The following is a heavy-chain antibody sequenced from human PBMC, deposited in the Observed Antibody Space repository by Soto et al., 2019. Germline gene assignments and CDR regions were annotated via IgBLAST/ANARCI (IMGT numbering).Heavy chain of an antibody. Sequence: GGSLRLSCAASGFTFSSYGMHWVRQAPGKGLEWVAVIWYDGSNKYYADSVKGRFTISRDNSKNTLYLQMNSLRAEDTAVYYCARSKWGSGSYQGINAFDIWGQGTMVT. J-gene: IGHJ3*02. V-gene: IGHV3-33*01. D-gene: IGHD1-26*01. CDR1: GFTFSSYG. CDR2: IWYDGSNK. CDR3: ARSKWGSGSYQGINAFDI.